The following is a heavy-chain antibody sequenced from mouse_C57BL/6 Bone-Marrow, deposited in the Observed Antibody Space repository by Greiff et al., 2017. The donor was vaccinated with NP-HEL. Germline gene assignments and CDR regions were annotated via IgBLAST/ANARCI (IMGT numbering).Heavy chain of an antibody. D-gene: IGHD2-5*01. V-gene: IGHV1-54*01. CDR2: INPGSGGT. CDR3: ARSPRAYYSNYGAMDY. CDR1: GYAFTNYL. Sequence: QVHVKQSGAELVRPGTSVKVSCKASGYAFTNYLIEWVKQRPGQGLEWLGVINPGSGGTNYNEQFKGTATLTADKSSSTAYMQLSSLTSADSAVYFCARSPRAYYSNYGAMDYWGQGTSVTVSS. J-gene: IGHJ4*01.